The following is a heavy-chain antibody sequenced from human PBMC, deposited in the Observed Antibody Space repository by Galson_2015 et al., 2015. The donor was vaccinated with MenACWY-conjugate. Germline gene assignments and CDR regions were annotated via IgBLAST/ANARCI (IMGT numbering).Heavy chain of an antibody. D-gene: IGHD2-2*01. J-gene: IGHJ3*02. CDR3: AREVVVVPAATPHDAFDI. CDR2: IIPIFGTA. CDR1: GGTFSSYA. Sequence: SVKVSCKASGGTFSSYAISWVRQAPGQGLEWMGGIIPIFGTANYAQKFQGRVTITADESTSTAYMELSSLRSEDTAVYYCAREVVVVPAATPHDAFDIWGQGTMVTVSS. V-gene: IGHV1-69*13.